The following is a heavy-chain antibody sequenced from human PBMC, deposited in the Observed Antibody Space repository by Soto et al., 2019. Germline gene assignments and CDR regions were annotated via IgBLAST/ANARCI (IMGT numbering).Heavy chain of an antibody. CDR2: VTYDSSEK. J-gene: IGHJ4*02. CDR3: GKAGGSELRYFDWPKVGV. CDR1: GFSFFNYG. Sequence: QVHVVESGGGVVQPGTSLRLSCTASGFSFFNYGFAWIRQAPGKGLEWVAVVTYDSSEKYYADSVKGRFTISRDNSKNTVYLQMDSLQHNDSALYYCGKAGGSELRYFDWPKVGVWGQVTLVTVSS. D-gene: IGHD3-9*01. V-gene: IGHV3-30*18.